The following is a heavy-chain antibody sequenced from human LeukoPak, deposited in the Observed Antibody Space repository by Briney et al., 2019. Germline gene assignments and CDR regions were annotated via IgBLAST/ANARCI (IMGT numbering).Heavy chain of an antibody. CDR1: GYTFTSYY. Sequence: ASVKVSCKASGYTFTSYYMHWVRQAPGQGLELMGIINPSGGSTSYAQKFQGRVTMTRDTSTSTVYMELSSLRSEDTAVYYCARDQGWDSGYDFGFGPGYNWFDPWGQGTLVTVSS. CDR3: ARDQGWDSGYDFGFGPGYNWFDP. D-gene: IGHD5-12*01. V-gene: IGHV1-46*01. CDR2: INPSGGST. J-gene: IGHJ5*02.